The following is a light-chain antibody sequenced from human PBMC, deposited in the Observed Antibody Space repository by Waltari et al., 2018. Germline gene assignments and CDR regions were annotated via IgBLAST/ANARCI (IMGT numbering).Light chain of an antibody. J-gene: IGLJ3*02. CDR1: SSDVGGYNY. V-gene: IGLV2-14*01. Sequence: QSALTQPASVSGSPGQSITISCTGTSSDVGGYNYVSWYPQHPGKAPKPLIYEVSNRPSGVYSRFSGSKSGDTASLTISGLQAEDEADYYCSSYTSSSTLVFGGGTKLTVL. CDR3: SSYTSSSTLV. CDR2: EVS.